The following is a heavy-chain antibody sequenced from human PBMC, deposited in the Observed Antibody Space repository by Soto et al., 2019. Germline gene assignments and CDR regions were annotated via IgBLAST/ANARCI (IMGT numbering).Heavy chain of an antibody. J-gene: IGHJ4*02. CDR2: IKSDAYGGAI. CDR3: TTPKGRLEPTTNDF. D-gene: IGHD4-17*01. Sequence: EVQLVESGGGLVKPGGSLRLSCAGSGFTFSNAWMSWVRRAPGKGLEWVGRIKSDAYGGAIDYAAPVKGRFTISRDDSKNTLFLQMNNLRAEAPALYSCTTPKGRLEPTTNDFWGQGTPVIVSS. V-gene: IGHV3-15*01. CDR1: GFTFSNAW.